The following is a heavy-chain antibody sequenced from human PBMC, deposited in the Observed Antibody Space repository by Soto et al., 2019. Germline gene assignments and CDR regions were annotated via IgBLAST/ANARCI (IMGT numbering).Heavy chain of an antibody. D-gene: IGHD3-3*01. CDR2: IDPSDSYT. CDR3: AGSSPCITIFGVAPSTGMDV. V-gene: IGHV5-10-1*01. Sequence: GESLKISCKGSGYSFTSYWISWVRQMPGKGLEWMGRIDPSDSYTNYSPSFQGHVTISADKSISTAYLQWSSLKASDTAMYYCAGSSPCITIFGVAPSTGMDVWGQGTTVTVSS. J-gene: IGHJ6*02. CDR1: GYSFTSYW.